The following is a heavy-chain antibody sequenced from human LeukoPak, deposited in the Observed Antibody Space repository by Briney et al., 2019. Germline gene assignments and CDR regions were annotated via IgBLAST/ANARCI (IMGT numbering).Heavy chain of an antibody. CDR2: IYIDGNT. V-gene: IGHV3-66*01. CDR1: GFTVSRNY. CDR3: ARGDGYNFFDS. Sequence: GGSLRLSSAASGFTVSRNYMSWVRQAPGKGLEWVSVIYIDGNTYYADSVRGRFTISRDNSKNTVYLQMNSLRAEDTAVYYCARGDGYNFFDSWGQGTLVTVSS. J-gene: IGHJ4*02. D-gene: IGHD5-24*01.